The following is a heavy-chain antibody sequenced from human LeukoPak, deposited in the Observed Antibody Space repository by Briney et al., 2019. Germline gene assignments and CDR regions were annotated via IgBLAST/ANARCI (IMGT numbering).Heavy chain of an antibody. V-gene: IGHV1-69*05. J-gene: IGHJ4*02. Sequence: SVKVSCKASGGTFSSYAISWVRQAPRQGLEWMGGIIPIFGTANYAQKFQGRVTITTDESTSTAYMELSSLRSEDTAVYYCASGSLEMATITGLYYWGQGTLVTVSS. CDR3: ASGSLEMATITGLYY. CDR2: IIPIFGTA. D-gene: IGHD5-24*01. CDR1: GGTFSSYA.